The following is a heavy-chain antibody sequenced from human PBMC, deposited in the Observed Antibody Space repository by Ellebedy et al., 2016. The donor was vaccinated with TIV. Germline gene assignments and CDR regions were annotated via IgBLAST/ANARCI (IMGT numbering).Heavy chain of an antibody. CDR1: GFTVSSNY. CDR2: ISGSGGST. J-gene: IGHJ4*02. Sequence: GESLKISCAASGFTVSSNYMSWVRQAPGKGLEWVSAISGSGGSTYYADSVKGRFTISRDNSKNTLYLQMNSLRAEDTAVYYCAKDPLKGYCSSTSCSDYWGQGTLVTVSS. V-gene: IGHV3-23*01. CDR3: AKDPLKGYCSSTSCSDY. D-gene: IGHD2-2*01.